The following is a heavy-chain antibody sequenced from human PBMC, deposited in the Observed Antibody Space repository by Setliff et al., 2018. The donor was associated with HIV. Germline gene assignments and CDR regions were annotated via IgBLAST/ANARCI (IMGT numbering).Heavy chain of an antibody. D-gene: IGHD3-10*01. Sequence: SETLSLTCTVSGGSISSGSYYWSWIRQPAGKGLEWIGRIYTSGSTNYNPSLKSRVTISVDTSKNQFSLKLSSVTAADTAVYYCARVRAPPYYYSGMDVWGQGTTVTVSS. CDR1: GGSISSGSYY. CDR3: ARVRAPPYYYSGMDV. CDR2: IYTSGST. J-gene: IGHJ6*02. V-gene: IGHV4-61*02.